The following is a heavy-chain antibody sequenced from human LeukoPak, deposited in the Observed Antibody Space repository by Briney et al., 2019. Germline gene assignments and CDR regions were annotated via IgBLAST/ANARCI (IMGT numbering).Heavy chain of an antibody. CDR3: ASMPSTEIYYFYYMDV. D-gene: IGHD2-2*01. V-gene: IGHV3-23*01. Sequence: GGSLRLSCADSRITFSSYTMNWVRQAPGKGLEWVSGISANAVTTYYADSVKGRFTISRDNSKNTLYLHMDRLGTEDTAVYYCASMPSTEIYYFYYMDVWGKGTTVTVSS. CDR2: ISANAVTT. J-gene: IGHJ6*03. CDR1: RITFSSYT.